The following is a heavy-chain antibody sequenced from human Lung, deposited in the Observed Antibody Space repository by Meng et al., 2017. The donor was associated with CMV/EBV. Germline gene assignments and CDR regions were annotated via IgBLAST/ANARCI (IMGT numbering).Heavy chain of an antibody. CDR3: ARDYEGSGVRFAYDYFRLDY. Sequence: ASVKVSCKASGYTFTSYYINWVRQAPGQGLEWMGWMSTNNGSTNYAHKLQGRVTMTRDTSTSTAYMEMSSLRSDDTAVYYCARDYEGSGVRFAYDYFRLDYWGQGTLVTVSS. V-gene: IGHV1-2*02. CDR2: MSTNNGST. CDR1: GYTFTSYY. J-gene: IGHJ4*02. D-gene: IGHD3-16*01.